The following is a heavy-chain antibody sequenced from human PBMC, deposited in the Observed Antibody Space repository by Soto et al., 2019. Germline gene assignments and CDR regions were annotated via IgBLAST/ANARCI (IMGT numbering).Heavy chain of an antibody. J-gene: IGHJ4*02. CDR3: ARDLPSLTIFGVPRVGGYFDY. D-gene: IGHD3-3*01. CDR2: ISAYNGNT. CDR1: GYTFTSYG. V-gene: IGHV1-18*01. Sequence: QVQLVQSGAEVKKPGASVKVSCKASGYTFTSYGISWVRQAPGQGLEWMGWISAYNGNTNYAQKLQGRVTMTTDTSTNKAYMELRSLRSDDTAVYSCARDLPSLTIFGVPRVGGYFDYWGQGTLVTVSS.